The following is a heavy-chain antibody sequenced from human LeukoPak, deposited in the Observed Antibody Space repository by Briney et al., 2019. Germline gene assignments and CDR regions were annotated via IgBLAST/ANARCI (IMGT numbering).Heavy chain of an antibody. J-gene: IGHJ4*02. CDR3: ARDLFLSSPITFGGVDY. CDR2: ISAYNGNT. V-gene: IGHV1-18*01. Sequence: ASVKVSCKASGYTFTSYGISWVRQAPGQGLEWMGWISAYNGNTNYAQKLQGRVTMTTDTSTSTAYMELRSLRSDDTAVYYCARDLFLSSPITFGGVDYWGQGTPVTVSS. D-gene: IGHD3-16*01. CDR1: GYTFTSYG.